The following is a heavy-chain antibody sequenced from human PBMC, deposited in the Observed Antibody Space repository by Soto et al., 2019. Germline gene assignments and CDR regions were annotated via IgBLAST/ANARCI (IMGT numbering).Heavy chain of an antibody. CDR3: ARHTVITIFGASYYMDV. D-gene: IGHD3-3*01. CDR1: GGSISSSSYY. V-gene: IGHV4-39*01. J-gene: IGHJ6*03. CDR2: IYYSGST. Sequence: SETLSLTCTVSGGSISSSSYYWGWIRQPPGKGLEWIGSIYYSGSTYYNPSLKSRVTISVDTSKNQFSLKLSSVTAADTAVYYCARHTVITIFGASYYMDVWGKGTTVTVSS.